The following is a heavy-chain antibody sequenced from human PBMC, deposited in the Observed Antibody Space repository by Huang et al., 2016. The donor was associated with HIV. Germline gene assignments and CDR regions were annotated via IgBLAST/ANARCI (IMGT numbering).Heavy chain of an antibody. CDR1: GDFISSTNYY. CDR3: ASQHIGAAATWF. CDR2: VYQGGST. Sequence: QLQLQESGPGQVKPSETLSLTCTVSGDFISSTNYYWGWIRQSPGKGLEWVGSVYQGGSTNYNPSLNGRVTLSVETSRNQFSLRLNSVTAADTAVYYCASQHIGAAATWFWGRGTQVAVSS. D-gene: IGHD6-13*01. J-gene: IGHJ4*02. V-gene: IGHV4-39*01.